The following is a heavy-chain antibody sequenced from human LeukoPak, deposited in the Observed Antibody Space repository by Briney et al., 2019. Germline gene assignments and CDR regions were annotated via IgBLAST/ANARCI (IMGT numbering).Heavy chain of an antibody. CDR3: ARFGVAPADY. CDR2: IYYSGST. Sequence: SETLSLTCTVSGGSISSYYWNWIRQPPGKGLEWIGYIYYSGSTNYNPSLKSRVTISVDTSKNQFSLKLSSVTAADTAVYYCARFGVAPADYWGQGTLVTVSS. J-gene: IGHJ4*02. V-gene: IGHV4-59*01. D-gene: IGHD3-3*01. CDR1: GGSISSYY.